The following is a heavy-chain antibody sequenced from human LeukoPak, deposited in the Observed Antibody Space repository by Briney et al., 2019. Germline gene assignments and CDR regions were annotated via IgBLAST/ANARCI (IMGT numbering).Heavy chain of an antibody. CDR3: ARGDRYGSGSAEFYFDY. V-gene: IGHV3-7*05. J-gene: IGHJ4*02. Sequence: GGSLRLSCAASGFTFSSSWMTWVRQAPGKGLEWVAKIKQDGSEKNYVDSVKGRFTISRDNAKNSLYLQMNSLRAEDTAVYYCARGDRYGSGSAEFYFDYWGQGTLVTVSS. D-gene: IGHD3-10*01. CDR1: GFTFSSSW. CDR2: IKQDGSEK.